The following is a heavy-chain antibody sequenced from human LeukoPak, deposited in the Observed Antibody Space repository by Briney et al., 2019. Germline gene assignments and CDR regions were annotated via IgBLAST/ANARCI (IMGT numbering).Heavy chain of an antibody. CDR3: ARDGASEWVGATTVFDY. D-gene: IGHD1-26*01. Sequence: GASVKVSCKASGYTFTSYGISWVRQAPGQGLEWMGWISAYNGNTNYAQKLQGRVTMTTDTSTSTAYMELRSLRSDDTAVYYCARDGASEWVGATTVFDYWGQGTLVTVSS. CDR1: GYTFTSYG. CDR2: ISAYNGNT. J-gene: IGHJ4*02. V-gene: IGHV1-18*01.